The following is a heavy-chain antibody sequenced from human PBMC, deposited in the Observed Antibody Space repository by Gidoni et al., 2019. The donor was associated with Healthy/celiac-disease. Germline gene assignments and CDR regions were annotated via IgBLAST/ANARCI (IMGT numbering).Heavy chain of an antibody. CDR3: ARGPVDIVVVPAASNWFDP. CDR1: GYTFTSYA. V-gene: IGHV1-3*01. Sequence: QVQLVQSGAEGKKPGASVKVSCKASGYTFTSYAMHWVRQAPGQRLEWMGWINAGNGNTKYSQKFQGRVTITRDTSASTAYMELSSLRSEDTAVYYCARGPVDIVVVPAASNWFDPWGQGTLVTVSS. D-gene: IGHD2-2*03. J-gene: IGHJ5*02. CDR2: INAGNGNT.